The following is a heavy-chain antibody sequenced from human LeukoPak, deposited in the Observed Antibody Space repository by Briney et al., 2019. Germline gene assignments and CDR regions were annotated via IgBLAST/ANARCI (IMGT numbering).Heavy chain of an antibody. J-gene: IGHJ6*02. V-gene: IGHV3-30*18. CDR2: ISFDGSKK. Sequence: PGGSLRLSCAASGFTFGSFGMHWVRQAPGKGLGWAAVISFDGSKKYCAGSVKGRFTISRDNSKRTLYLQINSLRVDDTAVYYCAKGGALNFDWLFHDSYYYGMDVWGQGTTITVSS. CDR1: GFTFGSFG. CDR3: AKGGALNFDWLFHDSYYYGMDV. D-gene: IGHD3-9*01.